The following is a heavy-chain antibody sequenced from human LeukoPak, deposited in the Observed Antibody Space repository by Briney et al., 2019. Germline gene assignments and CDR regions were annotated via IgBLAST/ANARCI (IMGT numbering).Heavy chain of an antibody. J-gene: IGHJ4*02. Sequence: GGSLRLSCAACGFTFSSYAMHWVRQAPGKGLEWMAVISYDGSNKYYADSVKGRFTISRDNSKNTLYLQMNSLRAEDTAVYYCARDRVRVEFDYWGQGTLVTVSS. CDR1: GFTFSSYA. D-gene: IGHD3-10*01. V-gene: IGHV3-30*04. CDR3: ARDRVRVEFDY. CDR2: ISYDGSNK.